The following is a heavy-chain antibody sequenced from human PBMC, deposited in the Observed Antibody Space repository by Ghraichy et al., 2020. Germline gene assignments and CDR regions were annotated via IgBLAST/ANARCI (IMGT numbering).Heavy chain of an antibody. CDR3: ARHRNFGDYNAFNV. CDR2: ISKSGST. J-gene: IGHJ3*01. V-gene: IGHV4-4*09. D-gene: IGHD4-17*01. CDR1: GDSVVNNF. Sequence: SENLSLTCTVSGDSVVNNFWSWVRQTPRKGLEWIGFISKSGSTKYNPSLRSRVAISRDMSNNQFFLRLAFVTAADTAVYFCARHRNFGDYNAFNVWGRGTVVTVSS.